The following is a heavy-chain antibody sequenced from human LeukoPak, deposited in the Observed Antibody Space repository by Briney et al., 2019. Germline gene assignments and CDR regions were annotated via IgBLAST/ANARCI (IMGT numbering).Heavy chain of an antibody. V-gene: IGHV3-23*01. CDR1: GLTFSSYA. J-gene: IGHJ4*02. D-gene: IGHD3-10*01. Sequence: GGSLRLSCAASGLTFSSYAMSWVRQAPGKGLEWVSAISGSGGSTYYADSAKGRFTISRDNSKNTLYLQMNSLRAEDTAVYYCAKPLWFGELAVCFDYWGQGTLVTVSS. CDR2: ISGSGGST. CDR3: AKPLWFGELAVCFDY.